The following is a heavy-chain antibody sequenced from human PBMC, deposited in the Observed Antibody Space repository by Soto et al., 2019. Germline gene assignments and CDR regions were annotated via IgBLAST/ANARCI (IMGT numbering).Heavy chain of an antibody. D-gene: IGHD6-13*01. Sequence: SETLSLTCTVSGGSISSYYWSWVRQPPGKGLEWIGEIYHSGSTNYNPSLKSRVTISVDKSKNQFSLKLSSVTAADTAVYYCARAAMGGSSWPFDYWGQGTLVTVSS. CDR3: ARAAMGGSSWPFDY. V-gene: IGHV4-4*02. CDR1: GGSISSYY. CDR2: IYHSGST. J-gene: IGHJ4*02.